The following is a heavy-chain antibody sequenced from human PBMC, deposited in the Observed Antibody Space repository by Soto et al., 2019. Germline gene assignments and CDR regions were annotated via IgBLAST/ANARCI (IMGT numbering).Heavy chain of an antibody. Sequence: QVQLVQSGAEVKKPGSSVKVSCKASGGTFSSYAISWVRQAPGQGLEWMGGIIPIFGTANYAQKFQGRVTITADKSTSTAYMELSSLSSEDTAVYYCAGMGMGGPRYYYDGMDVWGQGTTVTVSS. J-gene: IGHJ6*02. V-gene: IGHV1-69*06. CDR1: GGTFSSYA. D-gene: IGHD3-16*01. CDR2: IIPIFGTA. CDR3: AGMGMGGPRYYYDGMDV.